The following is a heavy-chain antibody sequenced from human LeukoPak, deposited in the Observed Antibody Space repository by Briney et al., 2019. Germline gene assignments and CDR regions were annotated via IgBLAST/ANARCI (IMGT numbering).Heavy chain of an antibody. Sequence: SETLSLTCTVFGGSISSYYWSWIRQPPGKGLEWIRYIYYSGSTNYNPSLKSRVTISVDTSKNQFSLKLSSVTAADTAVYYCARENHDYGDFSLFDYWGQGTLVTVSS. J-gene: IGHJ4*02. CDR3: ARENHDYGDFSLFDY. V-gene: IGHV4-59*13. D-gene: IGHD4-17*01. CDR1: GGSISSYY. CDR2: IYYSGST.